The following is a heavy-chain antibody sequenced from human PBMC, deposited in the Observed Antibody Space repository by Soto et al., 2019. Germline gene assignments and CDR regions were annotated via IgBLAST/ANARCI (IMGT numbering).Heavy chain of an antibody. CDR3: ARVDHRGYFAILTDY. CDR2: IYDSVNT. V-gene: IGHV4-31*03. D-gene: IGHD3-9*01. CDR1: GDSLSSGGHY. Sequence: PSETLSLTCTVSGDSLSSGGHYWSWIRQQPGKGLEWIGHIYDSVNTYYSPSLRSRVTISADMSKNQFSLNLRSVTAADTAVYYCARVDHRGYFAILTDYWGQGTLVTVSS. J-gene: IGHJ4*02.